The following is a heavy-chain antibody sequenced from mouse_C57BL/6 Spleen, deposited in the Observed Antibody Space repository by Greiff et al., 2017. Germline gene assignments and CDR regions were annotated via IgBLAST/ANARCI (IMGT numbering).Heavy chain of an antibody. CDR1: GFTFSSYA. CDR3: ARDKGGVYAMDY. CDR2: ISDGGSYT. Sequence: EVKVVESGGGLVKPGGSLKLSCAASGFTFSSYAMSWVRQTPEKRLEWVATISDGGSYTYYPDNVKGRFTISRDNAKNNLYLQMSHLKSEDTAMYYCARDKGGVYAMDYWGQGTSVTVSS. J-gene: IGHJ4*01. V-gene: IGHV5-4*01.